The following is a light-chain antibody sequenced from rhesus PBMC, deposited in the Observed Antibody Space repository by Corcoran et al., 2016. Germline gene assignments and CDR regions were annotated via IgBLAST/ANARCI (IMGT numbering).Light chain of an antibody. Sequence: SYDVTQPRSVSVSPGQTARITCGGETVGTKYVHWYQQKPPQAPLLVIYKDTNRPSGIPERFSGSNSGNTATLTISGVEAGDEADYYCQVWDSSRAHYIFGAGTRLTVL. CDR2: KDT. J-gene: IGLJ1*01. CDR3: QVWDSSRAHYI. V-gene: IGLV3-29*01. CDR1: TVGTKY.